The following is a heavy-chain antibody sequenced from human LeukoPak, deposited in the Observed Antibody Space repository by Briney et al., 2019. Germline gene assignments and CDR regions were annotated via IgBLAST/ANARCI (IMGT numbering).Heavy chain of an antibody. Sequence: SETLSLTCTVSGGSIRSYYWSWIRQPPGKGLEWIGYIYYSGSTNSNPSLKSRVTISVDTSKNQFSLKVSSVTAADTAVYYCARALTPGYCSGGTCSYFDYWAREPWSPSPQ. V-gene: IGHV4-59*01. D-gene: IGHD2-15*01. CDR3: ARALTPGYCSGGTCSYFDY. CDR1: GGSIRSYY. J-gene: IGHJ4*02. CDR2: IYYSGST.